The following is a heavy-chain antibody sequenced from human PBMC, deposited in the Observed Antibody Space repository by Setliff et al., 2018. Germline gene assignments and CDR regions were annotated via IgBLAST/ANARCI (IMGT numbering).Heavy chain of an antibody. CDR3: ATLSKYPYGSGRYMGIRWFDP. CDR1: GYTFTDYY. V-gene: IGHV1-69-2*01. CDR2: VDPEDGET. J-gene: IGHJ5*02. D-gene: IGHD3-10*01. Sequence: GASVKVSCKASGYTFTDYYMHWVQQAPGKGLEWMGRVDPEDGETISAEKFQGRVTITADTSTDTAYMELSSLRSEDTAVYYCATLSKYPYGSGRYMGIRWFDPWGQGTRGTAPQ.